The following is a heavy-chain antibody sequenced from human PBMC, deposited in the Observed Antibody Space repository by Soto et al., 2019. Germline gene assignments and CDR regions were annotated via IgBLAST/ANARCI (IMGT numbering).Heavy chain of an antibody. D-gene: IGHD6-19*01. CDR3: ARLWLAFDY. CDR1: GGSISSSSYY. Sequence: SETLSLTCTVSGGSISSSSYYWGWIRQPPGKGLEWIGSIYYSGSTYYNPSLKSRVTISVDTSKNQFSLKLSSVTAADTAVYYCARLWLAFDYWGQGTLVTVSS. J-gene: IGHJ4*02. CDR2: IYYSGST. V-gene: IGHV4-39*01.